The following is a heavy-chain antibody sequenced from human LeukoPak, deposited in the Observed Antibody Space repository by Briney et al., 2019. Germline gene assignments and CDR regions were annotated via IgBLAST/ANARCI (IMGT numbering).Heavy chain of an antibody. V-gene: IGHV1-18*01. CDR1: GYTFTSYG. D-gene: IGHD3-9*01. CDR2: ISAYNGNT. Sequence: ASVKVSCKASGYTFTSYGISWVRQAPGQGLEWMGWISAYNGNTNYAQKLQGRVTMTTDTSTSTAYMELRSLRSDDTAVYYCARDPRVLRYFDWLSERYWFDPWGQGNLVTVSS. CDR3: ARDPRVLRYFDWLSERYWFDP. J-gene: IGHJ5*02.